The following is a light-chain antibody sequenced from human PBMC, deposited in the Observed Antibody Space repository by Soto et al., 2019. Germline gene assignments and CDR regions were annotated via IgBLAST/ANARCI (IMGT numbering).Light chain of an antibody. CDR1: QSVSSNY. V-gene: IGKV3-20*01. CDR3: QQYGSSPLT. J-gene: IGKJ4*01. CDR2: GAS. Sequence: DSVLTQSPGTLSLSPGDRATLSCRASQSVSSNYLAWYQQKPGQAPRLLIYGASSRATGIPDRFSGSGSGTDFTLTISRLEPEDFAVYYCQQYGSSPLTFGGGTKVDIK.